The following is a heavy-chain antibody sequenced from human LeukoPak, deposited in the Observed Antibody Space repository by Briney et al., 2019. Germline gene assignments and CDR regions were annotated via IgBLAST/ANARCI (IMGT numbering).Heavy chain of an antibody. CDR1: GYTFTSYG. CDR3: ARTKQGYCSSTSCLQGYFQH. Sequence: GASVKVSCKASGYTFTSYGISWVRQAPGQGLEWMGGIIPIFGTANYAQKFQGRVTITTDESTSTAYMELSSLRSEDTAVYYCARTKQGYCSSTSCLQGYFQHWGQGTLVTVSS. CDR2: IIPIFGTA. D-gene: IGHD2-2*01. J-gene: IGHJ1*01. V-gene: IGHV1-69*05.